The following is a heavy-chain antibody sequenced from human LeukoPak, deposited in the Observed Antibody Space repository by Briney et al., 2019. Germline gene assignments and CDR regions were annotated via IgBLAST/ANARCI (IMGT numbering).Heavy chain of an antibody. CDR3: AREHTGGILTGYYPYYFDY. J-gene: IGHJ4*02. D-gene: IGHD3-9*01. CDR1: GFTFSSYW. Sequence: PGGSLRLSCAASGFTFSSYWMSWVRQAPGKGLEWVANIKQDGSENYYVDSVKGRFTISRDEAKNSLYLQMNSLRAEDTAVYYCAREHTGGILTGYYPYYFDYWGQGTLVTVSS. V-gene: IGHV3-7*03. CDR2: IKQDGSEN.